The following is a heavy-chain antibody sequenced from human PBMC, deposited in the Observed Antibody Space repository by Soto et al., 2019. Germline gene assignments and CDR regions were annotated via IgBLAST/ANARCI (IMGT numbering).Heavy chain of an antibody. V-gene: IGHV3-33*01. CDR1: GFTFSTYG. CDR2: ISYDGNNK. CDR3: ARDLRKGSYLDY. D-gene: IGHD3-3*01. Sequence: QVQLVESGGGVVQPGRSLRVSCVASGFTFSTYGMHWVRQAPGKGLEWVALISYDGNNKYYADSVKGRFTISRDNSQNTLYLQMDSLRAEDMAVYYCARDLRKGSYLDYWGQGTLVTVSS. J-gene: IGHJ4*02.